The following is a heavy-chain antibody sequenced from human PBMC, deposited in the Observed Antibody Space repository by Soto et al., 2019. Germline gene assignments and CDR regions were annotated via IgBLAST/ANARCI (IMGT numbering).Heavy chain of an antibody. V-gene: IGHV3-30*18. CDR2: ISYDGSKK. CDR1: AFTFNSYG. J-gene: IGHJ4*02. D-gene: IGHD3-22*01. CDR3: AKFQHGRSYDSSGYYLFDY. Sequence: GGSLRLSCAASAFTFNSYGMHWVRQAPGKGLEWVALISYDGSKKYYADSVKGRFTISRDNSKNTLYLQMNSLRAEDTAVYYCAKFQHGRSYDSSGYYLFDYWGQGTLVTSPQ.